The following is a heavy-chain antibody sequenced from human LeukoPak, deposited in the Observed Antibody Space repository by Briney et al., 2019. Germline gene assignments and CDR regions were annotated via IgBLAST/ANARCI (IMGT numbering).Heavy chain of an antibody. V-gene: IGHV3-20*04. CDR1: GFNFNIYA. CDR2: INWNGGST. Sequence: GGSLRLSCAASGFNFNIYAMSWVRQAPGKGLEWVSGINWNGGSTGYADSVKGRFTVSRDNAKNSLNLQMNSLRAEDTAFYYCARGDSSGWKSCPGDWGQGTLVTVSS. CDR3: ARGDSSGWKSCPGD. D-gene: IGHD6-19*01. J-gene: IGHJ4*02.